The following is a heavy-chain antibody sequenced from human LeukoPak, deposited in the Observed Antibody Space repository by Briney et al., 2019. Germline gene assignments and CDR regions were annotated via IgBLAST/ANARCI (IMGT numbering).Heavy chain of an antibody. CDR2: ISSSSSYI. Sequence: PGGSLRLSCAASGFTFSSYSMNWVRQAPGKGLEWVSSISSSSSYIYYAGSVKGRFTISRDNAKNLLYLQMNSLRPEDTAVYYCARDPIQLWSFDYWGQGTLVTVSS. J-gene: IGHJ4*02. CDR3: ARDPIQLWSFDY. CDR1: GFTFSSYS. D-gene: IGHD5-18*01. V-gene: IGHV3-21*04.